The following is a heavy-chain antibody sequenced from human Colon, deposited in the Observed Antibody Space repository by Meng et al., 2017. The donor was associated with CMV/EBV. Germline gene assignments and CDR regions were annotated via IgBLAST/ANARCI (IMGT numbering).Heavy chain of an antibody. D-gene: IGHD2-15*01. J-gene: IGHJ4*02. CDR2: IRRDDENA. CDR3: ARGHCSGGSCYLVDY. V-gene: IGHV3-43*01. Sequence: SGFTFDDYPMHWVRQAPGKGLDWVSLIRRDDENAYYADSVKGRFTISRDSSKNSLYLQMNSLRIEDTALYYCARGHCSGGSCYLVDYWGQGTLVTVSS. CDR1: GFTFDDYP.